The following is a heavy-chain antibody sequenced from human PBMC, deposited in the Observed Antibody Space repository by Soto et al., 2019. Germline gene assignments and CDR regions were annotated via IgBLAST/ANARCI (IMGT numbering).Heavy chain of an antibody. CDR3: ARRSGGSFDY. CDR1: GGSISSSSYY. V-gene: IGHV4-39*01. D-gene: IGHD2-15*01. Sequence: QLQLQESGPGLVKPSETLSLTCTVSGGSISSSSYYWGWIRQPPGKGLKWIGSIYYSGSTYYNPSLKSRVTISVDTSKNQFSLKLSSVTAADTAVFYCARRSGGSFDYWGQGTLVTVSS. J-gene: IGHJ4*02. CDR2: IYYSGST.